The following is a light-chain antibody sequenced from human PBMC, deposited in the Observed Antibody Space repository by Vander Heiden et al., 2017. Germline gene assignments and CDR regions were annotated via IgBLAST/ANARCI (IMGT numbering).Light chain of an antibody. J-gene: IGLJ2*01. CDR1: NIGSKS. Sequence: SYVLTQPPSVSVAPGQTARITWGGNNIGSKSVNWYQQKPGQAPVLVVYVDSDRPSGIPERFSGSNSGNTATLTISRVEAGDEADYDCQVWDSSSDHPEVVFGGGTKLTVL. CDR3: QVWDSSSDHPEVV. V-gene: IGLV3-21*02. CDR2: VDS.